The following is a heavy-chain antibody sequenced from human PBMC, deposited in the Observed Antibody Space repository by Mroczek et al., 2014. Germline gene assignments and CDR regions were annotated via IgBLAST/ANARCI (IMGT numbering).Heavy chain of an antibody. CDR2: VYPGGGST. CDR1: GSTLTSYF. V-gene: IGHV1-46*03. CDR3: AREDCSSVSCSTYYFDY. D-gene: IGHD2-2*01. Sequence: QVQLQESGAEVKKPGASVRVSCRASGSTLTSYFIHWMRQAPGQGLEWMGAVYPGGGSTRYSQKFHGRVAVTRDTSTNTVYMDLSGLTSDDTAVYYCAREDCSSVSCSTYYFDYWGQGTLVTVSS. J-gene: IGHJ4*02.